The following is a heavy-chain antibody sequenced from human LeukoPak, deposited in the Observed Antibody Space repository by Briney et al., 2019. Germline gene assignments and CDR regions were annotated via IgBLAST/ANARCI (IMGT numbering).Heavy chain of an antibody. CDR2: ISSSGGTK. D-gene: IGHD2-8*01. CDR1: GFTFSSYS. V-gene: IGHV3-48*04. CDR3: AREWSLDYFDY. Sequence: GGSLRLSCAASGFTFSSYSMNWVRQAPGKGLQWVSYISSSGGTKYYADSVKGRFTISRDNAKNSLYLQMNSLRAEDTAVYYCAREWSLDYFDYWGQGTLVTVSS. J-gene: IGHJ4*02.